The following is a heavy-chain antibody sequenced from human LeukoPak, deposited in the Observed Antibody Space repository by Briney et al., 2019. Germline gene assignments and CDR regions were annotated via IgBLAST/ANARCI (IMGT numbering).Heavy chain of an antibody. CDR3: ARESGGDWGYFDD. CDR1: GFIFSGYW. Sequence: GGSLRLSCTASGFIFSGYWMTWVRQAPGMGLEWVTSTTQSGESSGYADSVKGRFTISRDNSKNTLFLQMDSLRVEDTAIYYCARESGGDWGYFDDWGQGTLVTVSS. CDR2: TTQSGESS. V-gene: IGHV3-23*01. J-gene: IGHJ4*02. D-gene: IGHD2-21*02.